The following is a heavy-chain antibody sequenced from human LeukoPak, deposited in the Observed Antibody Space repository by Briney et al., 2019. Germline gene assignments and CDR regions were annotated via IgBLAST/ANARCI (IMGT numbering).Heavy chain of an antibody. CDR3: ATVTGGGGMDV. CDR2: ISAYNGNT. V-gene: IGHV1-18*01. D-gene: IGHD1-1*01. CDR1: GYTFTSYG. Sequence: ASVKVSCKASGYTFTSYGISWVRQAPGQGLEWMGWISAYNGNTNYAQKLQGRVTMTEDTSTDTAYMELSSLRSEDTAVYYCATVTGGGGMDVWGQGTTVTVSS. J-gene: IGHJ6*02.